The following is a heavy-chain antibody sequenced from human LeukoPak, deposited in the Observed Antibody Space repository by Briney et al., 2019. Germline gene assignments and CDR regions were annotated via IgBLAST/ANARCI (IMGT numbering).Heavy chain of an antibody. D-gene: IGHD3-10*01. V-gene: IGHV3-23*01. CDR1: GFTFSSYA. Sequence: GGSLRLSCAASGFTFSSYAMNWVRQAPGKGLEWVSSISGSGGSTYYADSVKGRFTISRDNSKNTLYLHMNSLRAEDTAVYYCAKPPRGSGADYWGQGTLVTVSS. CDR2: ISGSGGST. J-gene: IGHJ4*02. CDR3: AKPPRGSGADY.